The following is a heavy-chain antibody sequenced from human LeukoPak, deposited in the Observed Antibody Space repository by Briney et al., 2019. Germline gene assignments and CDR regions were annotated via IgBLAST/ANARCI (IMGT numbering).Heavy chain of an antibody. Sequence: PGRSLRLSCAASGFTFDDYAMHWVRHAPGKGLEWVSGISWNSGSIGYADSVKGRFTISRDNAKNSLYLQMNSLRAEDTALYYCAKDTHSSGLFGYWGQGTLVTVSS. V-gene: IGHV3-9*01. CDR3: AKDTHSSGLFGY. CDR1: GFTFDDYA. CDR2: ISWNSGSI. J-gene: IGHJ4*02. D-gene: IGHD6-19*01.